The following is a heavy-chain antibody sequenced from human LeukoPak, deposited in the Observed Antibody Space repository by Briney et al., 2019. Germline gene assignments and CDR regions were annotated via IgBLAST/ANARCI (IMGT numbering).Heavy chain of an antibody. CDR1: GFTFSSYW. V-gene: IGHV3-74*01. J-gene: IGHJ3*02. Sequence: GGSLRLSCAASGFTFSSYWMHWVRQAPGKGLVWVSRINSDGSSTSYADSVKGRFTVSRDNAKNTLYLQMNSLRAEDTAVYYCARVPKWELFDAFDIWGQGTMVTVSS. D-gene: IGHD1-26*01. CDR2: INSDGSST. CDR3: ARVPKWELFDAFDI.